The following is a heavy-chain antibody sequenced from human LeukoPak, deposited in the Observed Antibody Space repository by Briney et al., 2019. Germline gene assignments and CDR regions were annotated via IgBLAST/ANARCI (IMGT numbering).Heavy chain of an antibody. CDR1: GFTFSTYA. Sequence: GSLRLSCAASGFTFSTYAMTWVRQDPGKGLEWVSAISGSGDTTYYADSVKGRFTISRDNSQNTLYLQMNSLRAEDTAIYYCARGTRSTSCCGDFDYWGQGTLVTVSS. CDR3: ARGTRSTSCCGDFDY. V-gene: IGHV3-23*01. D-gene: IGHD2-2*01. J-gene: IGHJ4*02. CDR2: ISGSGDTT.